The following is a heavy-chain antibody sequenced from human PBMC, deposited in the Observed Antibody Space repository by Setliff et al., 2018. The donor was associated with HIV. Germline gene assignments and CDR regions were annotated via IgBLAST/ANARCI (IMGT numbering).Heavy chain of an antibody. CDR1: GFSFSADA. J-gene: IGHJ4*02. D-gene: IGHD5-18*01. V-gene: IGHV3-23*03. Sequence: GGSLRLSCEASGFSFSADAMSWVRRAPGKGLEFLAVVLRGGSPTYYADSVKGRFTISRDNAKNSLYLQMNSLRAEDTAVYYCARAYVDTGMIPAYWGQGTLVTVSS. CDR3: ARAYVDTGMIPAY. CDR2: VLRGGSPT.